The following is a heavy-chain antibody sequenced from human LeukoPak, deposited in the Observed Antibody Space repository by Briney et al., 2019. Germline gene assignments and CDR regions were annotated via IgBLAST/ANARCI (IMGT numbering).Heavy chain of an antibody. CDR2: ISYDGSNK. V-gene: IGHV3-30*18. J-gene: IGHJ4*02. Sequence: GGSLRLSCAASGFTFSSYGMHWVRQAPGKGLEWVAVISYDGSNKYYTDSVKGRFTISRDNSKNTLYLQMNSLRAEDTAVYYCAKDRTAGYDGLVDYWGQGTLVTVSS. CDR1: GFTFSSYG. CDR3: AKDRTAGYDGLVDY. D-gene: IGHD5-12*01.